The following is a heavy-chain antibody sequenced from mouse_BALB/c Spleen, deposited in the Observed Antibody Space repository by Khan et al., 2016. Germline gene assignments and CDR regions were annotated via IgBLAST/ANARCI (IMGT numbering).Heavy chain of an antibody. D-gene: IGHD1-1*01. CDR2: IYPGDGDT. J-gene: IGHJ2*01. CDR1: GYTFTSYW. Sequence: QMQLEESGAELARPGASVKLSCKASGYTFTSYWMQWVKQRPGQGLEWIGAIYPGDGDTRYTQKFKGKATLTADTSSSTAYMQLSSLASEDAAGYDCERYYGSSYAYFDYWGQGTTLTVSS. V-gene: IGHV1-87*01. CDR3: ERYYGSSYAYFDY.